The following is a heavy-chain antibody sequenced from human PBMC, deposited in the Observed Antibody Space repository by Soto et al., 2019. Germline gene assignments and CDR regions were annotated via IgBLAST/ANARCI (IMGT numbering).Heavy chain of an antibody. D-gene: IGHD3-16*01. V-gene: IGHV1-69*01. J-gene: IGHJ4*02. CDR1: GGTFSSYA. Sequence: QVQLVQSGAEVKKPGSSVKVSCKASGGTFSSYAISWVRQAPGQGLEWMGGIIPIFGTANFAQKFQGRVTITADESTSKAYMELSSLRSEDTSLYYCIMRANNAFDYWGQGTLVTVSS. CDR3: IMRANNAFDY. CDR2: IIPIFGTA.